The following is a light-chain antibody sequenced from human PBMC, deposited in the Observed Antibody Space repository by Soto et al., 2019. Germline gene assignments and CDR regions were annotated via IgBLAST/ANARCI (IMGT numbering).Light chain of an antibody. CDR3: QSYDSSLRV. Sequence: QAVVTQPPSVSGAPGQRVTISCTGSSSNIGAGHDVHWYQRLPGTAPKLLIYGNSNRLAGVPDRFSGSKSGSSASLAISGLQAEDEADYYCQSYDSSLRVFGGGTKVTVL. J-gene: IGLJ2*01. CDR1: SSNIGAGHD. CDR2: GNS. V-gene: IGLV1-40*01.